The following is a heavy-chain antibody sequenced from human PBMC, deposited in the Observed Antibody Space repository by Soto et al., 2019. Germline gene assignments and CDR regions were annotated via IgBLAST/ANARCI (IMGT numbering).Heavy chain of an antibody. V-gene: IGHV3-20*04. J-gene: IGHJ4*02. D-gene: IGHD6-19*01. Sequence: EVQLVESGGGVVRPGGSLRLSCAASGFKFDDYGMSWVRLDPGKGLEWVSGINWNGARTGFADSVRGRFTISRDNAKNSLFLPMNSLRAEDPAVYLCARVPLRSAWSGSPFDYWVQGDLVTVSS. CDR2: INWNGART. CDR3: ARVPLRSAWSGSPFDY. CDR1: GFKFDDYG.